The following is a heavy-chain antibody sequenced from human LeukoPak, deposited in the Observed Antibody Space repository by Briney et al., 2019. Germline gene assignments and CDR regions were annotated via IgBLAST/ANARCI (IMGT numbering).Heavy chain of an antibody. V-gene: IGHV4-30-4*01. CDR2: IYYSGST. Sequence: SETLSLTCTVSGGSISSGDYYWSWIRQPPGKGLEWIGYIYYSGSTYYNPSLKSRVTISVDTSKNQFSLKLSSVTAADTAVYYCARSRDGYSLAYDYWGQGTLVTVSS. CDR3: ARSRDGYSLAYDY. D-gene: IGHD5-24*01. J-gene: IGHJ4*02. CDR1: GGSISSGDYY.